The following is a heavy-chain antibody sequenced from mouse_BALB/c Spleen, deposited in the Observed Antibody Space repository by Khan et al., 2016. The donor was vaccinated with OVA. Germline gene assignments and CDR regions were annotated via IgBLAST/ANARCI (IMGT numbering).Heavy chain of an antibody. V-gene: IGHV2-6-1*01. CDR3: ARQPYYHYNIMDY. CDR1: GFSLTNYG. Sequence: VQLVESGPGLVAPSQSLSITCTISGFSLTNYGVHWVRQPPGKGLEWLVVIWSDGRTTYNSALTSRLTISKDNSKSQVFLKMNSLQTDDTAMYFCARQPYYHYNIMDYWGQGTSVTVSS. J-gene: IGHJ4*01. CDR2: IWSDGRT. D-gene: IGHD2-10*01.